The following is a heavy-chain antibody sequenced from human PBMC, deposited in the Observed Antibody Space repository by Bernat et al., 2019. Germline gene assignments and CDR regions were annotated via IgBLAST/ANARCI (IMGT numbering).Heavy chain of an antibody. CDR3: ARVSDYYDSSGYSNWFDP. D-gene: IGHD3-22*01. CDR1: GGTFSSYA. V-gene: IGHV1-69*06. Sequence: QVQLVQSGAEVKKPGSSVKVSCKASGGTFSSYAISWVRQPPGQGLEWMGGIIPIFGTANYAQKFQGRVTITADKSTSTAYMELSSLRSEDTAVYYCARVSDYYDSSGYSNWFDPWGQGTLVTVSS. CDR2: IIPIFGTA. J-gene: IGHJ5*02.